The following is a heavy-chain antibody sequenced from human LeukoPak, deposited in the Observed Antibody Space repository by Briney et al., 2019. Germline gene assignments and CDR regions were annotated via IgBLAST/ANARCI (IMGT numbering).Heavy chain of an antibody. V-gene: IGHV3-7*01. D-gene: IGHD6-19*01. CDR3: ARDRLYSSGWESFDY. CDR2: IKEDGSKK. J-gene: IGHJ4*02. CDR1: GFTFSRYW. Sequence: GGSLRLSCAASGFTFSRYWMTWVRQAPGKGLEWVANIKEDGSKKNYVDSVEGRFTISRDNAKNSLYLQMNSLRAEDTAVYYCARDRLYSSGWESFDYWGQGTLVTVSS.